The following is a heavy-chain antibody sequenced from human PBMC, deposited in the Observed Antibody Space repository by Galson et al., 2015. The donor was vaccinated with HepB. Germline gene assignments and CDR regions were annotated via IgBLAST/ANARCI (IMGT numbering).Heavy chain of an antibody. J-gene: IGHJ5*02. V-gene: IGHV4-39*07. D-gene: IGHD5-12*01. CDR1: GGSISSSSYY. Sequence: ETLSLTCTVSGGSISSSSYYWGWIRQPPGKGLEWIGSIYYSGSTYYNPSLKSRVTISVDTFKNQFSLKLSFVTAADTAVYYCARDFAGLRVATGNNWFDPRGQGTLVTVSS. CDR3: ARDFAGLRVATGNNWFDP. CDR2: IYYSGST.